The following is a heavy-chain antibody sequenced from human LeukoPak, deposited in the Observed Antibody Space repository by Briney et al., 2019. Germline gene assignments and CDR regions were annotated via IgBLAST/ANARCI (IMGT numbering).Heavy chain of an antibody. Sequence: TGGSLRLSCAASGFTFSNAWMNWVRQAPGKGLEWVGRIKSKTDGGTTDYAAPVKGRFTISRDDSKNTLYLQMNSLKTEDTAVYYCARNYYDSSGYYPKGFYYFDYWGQGTLVTVSS. D-gene: IGHD3-22*01. CDR3: ARNYYDSSGYYPKGFYYFDY. J-gene: IGHJ4*02. CDR2: IKSKTDGGTT. CDR1: GFTFSNAW. V-gene: IGHV3-15*07.